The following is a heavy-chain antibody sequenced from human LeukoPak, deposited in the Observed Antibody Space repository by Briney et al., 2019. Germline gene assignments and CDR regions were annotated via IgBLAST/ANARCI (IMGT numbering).Heavy chain of an antibody. D-gene: IGHD6-25*01. V-gene: IGHV3-9*01. CDR2: ISWNSGNI. Sequence: GGSLRLSCAASGFTFDEYAMHWVRHAPGKGLEWVSGISWNSGNIDYADSVKGRFTISRDNAKNSLYLQMNSLRAEDTGLYYCAKDSSGYSGLDVWGQGTTVTVSS. CDR3: AKDSSGYSGLDV. CDR1: GFTFDEYA. J-gene: IGHJ6*02.